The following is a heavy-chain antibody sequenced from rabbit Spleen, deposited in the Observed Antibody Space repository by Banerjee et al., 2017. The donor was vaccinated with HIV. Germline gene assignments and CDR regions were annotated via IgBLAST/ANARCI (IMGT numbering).Heavy chain of an antibody. CDR1: GFDFSRYG. CDR3: ARDLDGVIGWNFGW. Sequence: QEQLVESGGGLVQPGGSLKLSCKASGFDFSRYGVSWVRQAPGKGLEWIGYIEPIFGIAVYATWVNGRFTISSHNAQNTVFLQMTSLTAADTATYFCARDLDGVIGWNFGWWGPGTLVTVS. D-gene: IGHD1-1*01. CDR2: IEPIFGIA. J-gene: IGHJ4*01. V-gene: IGHV1S47*01.